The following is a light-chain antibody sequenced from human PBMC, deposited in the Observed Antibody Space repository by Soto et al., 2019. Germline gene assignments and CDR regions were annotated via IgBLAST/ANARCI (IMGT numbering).Light chain of an antibody. CDR2: DVT. CDR3: CSYAGRSPFAV. CDR1: SSDVGGYNY. J-gene: IGLJ3*02. Sequence: QSVLTQPRSVSGSPGQSVTISCTGTSSDVGGYNYVSWYQQHPGKAPKLMIYDVTKRPSGVPDRFSGSKSDNTASLIISGLQAEDEADYYCCSYAGRSPFAVLGGGTKLTVL. V-gene: IGLV2-11*01.